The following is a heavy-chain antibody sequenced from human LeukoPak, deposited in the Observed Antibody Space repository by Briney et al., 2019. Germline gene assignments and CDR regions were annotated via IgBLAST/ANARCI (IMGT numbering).Heavy chain of an antibody. CDR3: ARHSSRFLDLDY. J-gene: IGHJ4*02. Sequence: KPSETLSLTCTVSGGSISSSSYYWGWIRQPPGKGLEWSGSIYYSGSTYYNPSLKSRVTISVDTSKNQFSLKLSSVTAADTAVYYCARHSSRFLDLDYWGQGTLVTVSS. D-gene: IGHD3-3*01. CDR1: GGSISSSSYY. CDR2: IYYSGST. V-gene: IGHV4-39*01.